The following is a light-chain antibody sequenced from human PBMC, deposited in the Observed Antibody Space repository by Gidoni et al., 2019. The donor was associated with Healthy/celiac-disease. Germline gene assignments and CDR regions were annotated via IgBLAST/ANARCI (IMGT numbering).Light chain of an antibody. V-gene: IGLV3-1*01. Sequence: SYELTQPPSVSVSPGQTASITCSGDNLGDKYACWYQQKPGQSPVLVIYQDSKRPSGIPERFSGSNSGNTATLTISGTQAMDEADYYCQAWDSSTGHVVFGGGTKLTVL. J-gene: IGLJ2*01. CDR3: QAWDSSTGHVV. CDR1: NLGDKY. CDR2: QDS.